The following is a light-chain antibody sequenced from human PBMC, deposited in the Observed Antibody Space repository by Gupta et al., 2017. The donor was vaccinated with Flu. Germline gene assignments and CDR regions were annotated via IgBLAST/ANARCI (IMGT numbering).Light chain of an antibody. CDR1: RSNIGSNS. Sequence: QSVLAQPPSASGTPGQRVALSCSGSRSNIGSNSVNWYQQVPGTAPKLLIYGNNQRPSGVPDRFSGATSGTSASLVTSGLQYEDEADDYCSASDDSLNGHYVFGTGTKVTVL. J-gene: IGLJ1*01. V-gene: IGLV1-44*01. CDR2: GNN. CDR3: SASDDSLNGHYV.